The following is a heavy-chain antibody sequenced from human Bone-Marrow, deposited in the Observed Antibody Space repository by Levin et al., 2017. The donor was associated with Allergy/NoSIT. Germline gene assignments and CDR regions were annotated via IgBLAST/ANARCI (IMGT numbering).Heavy chain of an antibody. V-gene: IGHV1-69*13. D-gene: IGHD2-2*01. Sequence: ASVKVSCKASGGTFSSYAISWVRQAPGQGLEWMGGIIPIFGTANYAQKFQGRVTITADESTSTAYMELSSLRSEDTAVYYCASEGGCSSTSCYPDAFDSWGQGTMVTVSS. J-gene: IGHJ3*02. CDR3: ASEGGCSSTSCYPDAFDS. CDR2: IIPIFGTA. CDR1: GGTFSSYA.